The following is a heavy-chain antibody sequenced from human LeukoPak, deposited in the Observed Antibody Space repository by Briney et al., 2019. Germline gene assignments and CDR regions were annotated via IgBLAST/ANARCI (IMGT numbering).Heavy chain of an antibody. CDR3: ARRGKSLDRQHYYYYMNV. V-gene: IGHV4-39*07. CDR2: IYYSGST. Sequence: KPSETLSLTCTVSGGSISSSSYYWGWIRQPPGKGLEWIGSIYYSGSTYYNPSLKSRVTISVDTSKNQFSLKLSSVTAADTAVYYCARRGKSLDRQHYYYYMNVWGKGTTVTVSS. J-gene: IGHJ6*03. D-gene: IGHD3-16*02. CDR1: GGSISSSSYY.